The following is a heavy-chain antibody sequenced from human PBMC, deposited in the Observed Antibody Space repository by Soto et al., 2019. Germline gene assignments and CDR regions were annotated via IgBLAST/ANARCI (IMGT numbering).Heavy chain of an antibody. J-gene: IGHJ3*01. CDR1: GFSFSSYG. D-gene: IGHD5-12*01. CDR2: IWFDGSKT. V-gene: IGHV3-33*01. Sequence: VQLVESGGCEVQPGGSLRLSCAASGFSFSSYGIHWVRQAPGKGLEWVAVIWFDGSKTYYADSVKGRFTLSRDNSKKTVRLQMDSLGAEDTAVYHCVRGLFIMATIRDDALDFWGQGTMVSVSS. CDR3: VRGLFIMATIRDDALDF.